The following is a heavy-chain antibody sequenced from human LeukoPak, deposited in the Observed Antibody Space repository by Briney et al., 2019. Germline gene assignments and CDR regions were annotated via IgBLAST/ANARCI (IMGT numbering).Heavy chain of an antibody. D-gene: IGHD1-26*01. CDR3: ARDKWELYDY. V-gene: IGHV4-61*02. CDR1: GGSISSGSYY. J-gene: IGHJ4*02. CDR2: IYTSGST. Sequence: PSETLSLTCTVSGGSISSGSYYWSWIRQPAGKGLEWIGRIYTSGSTNYNPSLKSRVTISVDTSKNQFSPKLSSVTAADTAVYYCARDKWELYDYWGQGTLVTVSS.